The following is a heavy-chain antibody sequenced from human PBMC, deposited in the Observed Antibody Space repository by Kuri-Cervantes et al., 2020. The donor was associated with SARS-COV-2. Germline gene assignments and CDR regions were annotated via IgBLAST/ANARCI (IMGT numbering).Heavy chain of an antibody. J-gene: IGHJ4*02. CDR1: GGSFSSYS. V-gene: IGHV1-69*05. CDR3: ASTILGLNSSGWYCYFDY. Sequence: SVKVTCKASGGSFSSYSISWVRQAPGQGLEWMGGIIPILGTAKYAQKFQGRGTITTDESTSTAYMELSSLRSEDTAVYYCASTILGLNSSGWYCYFDYWGQGTLVTVSS. D-gene: IGHD6-19*01. CDR2: IIPILGTA.